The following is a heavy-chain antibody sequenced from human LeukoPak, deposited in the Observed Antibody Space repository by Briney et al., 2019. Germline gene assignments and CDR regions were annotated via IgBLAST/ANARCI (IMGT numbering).Heavy chain of an antibody. D-gene: IGHD2-2*02. Sequence: GGSLRLSCAASGFTFSSYSMNWVRQAPGKGLEWVSYISSSSSTIYYADSVKGRFTTSRDNAKNSLYLQMNSLRAEDTAVYYCARDLYCSSTSCYTNWGQGTLVTVSS. J-gene: IGHJ4*02. CDR1: GFTFSSYS. V-gene: IGHV3-48*01. CDR3: ARDLYCSSTSCYTN. CDR2: ISSSSSTI.